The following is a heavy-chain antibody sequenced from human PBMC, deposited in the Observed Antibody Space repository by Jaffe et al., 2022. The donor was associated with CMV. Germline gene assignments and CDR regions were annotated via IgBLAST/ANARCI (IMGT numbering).Heavy chain of an antibody. V-gene: IGHV3-23*01. Sequence: EVQLLESGGTLVQPGGSLRLSCAASGFTLTSDAMSWVRQAPGKGLEWVSTISATGTIIHYADSVKGRFTISRDTYKNTLYLQMNSLRSEDTALYYCTKARGELDMILEYWGQGTLATVSS. J-gene: IGHJ4*02. CDR3: TKARGELDMILEY. CDR2: ISATGTII. D-gene: IGHD3-3*01. CDR1: GFTLTSDA.